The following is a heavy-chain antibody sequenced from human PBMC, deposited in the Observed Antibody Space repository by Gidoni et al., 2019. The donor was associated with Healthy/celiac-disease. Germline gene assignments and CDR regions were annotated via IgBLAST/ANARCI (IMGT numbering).Heavy chain of an antibody. CDR1: GGSISRSSYY. V-gene: IGHV4-39*01. Sequence: QLQLQESGPGLVKPSETLSLTCTVPGGSISRSSYYWGWIRQPPGKGLEWIGSIYYSGSTYYNPSLNSRVTISVDTSKNQFSLKLSSVTAADTAVYYCARLMVRGPAGGVVDYWGQGTLVTVSS. CDR3: ARLMVRGPAGGVVDY. CDR2: IYYSGST. D-gene: IGHD3-10*01. J-gene: IGHJ4*02.